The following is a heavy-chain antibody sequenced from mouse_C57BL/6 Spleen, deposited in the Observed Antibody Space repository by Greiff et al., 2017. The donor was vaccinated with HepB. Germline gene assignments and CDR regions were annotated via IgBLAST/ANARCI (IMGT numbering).Heavy chain of an antibody. D-gene: IGHD3-2*02. V-gene: IGHV1-82*01. CDR1: GYAFSSSW. CDR2: IYPGDGDT. CDR3: ASSSSGYEAY. J-gene: IGHJ3*01. Sequence: VMLVESGPELVKPGASVKISCKASGYAFSSSWMNWVKQRPGKGLEWIGRIYPGDGDTNYNGKFKGKATLTADKSSSTAYMQLSSLTSEDSAVYFCASSSSGYEAYWGQGTLVTVSA.